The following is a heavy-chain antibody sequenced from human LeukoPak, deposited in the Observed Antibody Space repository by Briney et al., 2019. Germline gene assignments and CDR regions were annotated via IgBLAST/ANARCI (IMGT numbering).Heavy chain of an antibody. D-gene: IGHD3-3*01. J-gene: IGHJ4*02. Sequence: ASVKVSCKASGGTFSSFAIGWVRQAPGQGLEWMGGIIPIFGTANYAQKFQGRVTITADESTSTAYMELSSLRSEDTAVYYCARDSKAFSGYYTSFDYWGQGTLVTVSS. CDR1: GGTFSSFA. CDR2: IIPIFGTA. V-gene: IGHV1-69*13. CDR3: ARDSKAFSGYYTSFDY.